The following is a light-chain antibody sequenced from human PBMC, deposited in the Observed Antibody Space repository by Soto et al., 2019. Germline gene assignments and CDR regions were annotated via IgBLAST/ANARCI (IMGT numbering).Light chain of an antibody. V-gene: IGLV7-46*01. CDR2: DTS. Sequence: VVTQEPSLTVSPGGTVTLTCGSSTGAVTSGHYPYWFQQKPGQAPRTLIYDTSNKHSWTPARFSGSLLGGKAALPLSGAQPEDEAEYYCLLSYSGARVVFGGGTKVTVL. CDR3: LLSYSGARVV. CDR1: TGAVTSGHY. J-gene: IGLJ2*01.